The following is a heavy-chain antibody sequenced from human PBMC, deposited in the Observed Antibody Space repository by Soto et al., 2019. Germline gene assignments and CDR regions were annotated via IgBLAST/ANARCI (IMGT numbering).Heavy chain of an antibody. J-gene: IGHJ1*01. CDR3: ACFYLCLVLRDLFAF. Sequence: PSETLSLTCTVSGGSISSYYWSWIRQPPGKGLEWIGYIYYSGSTNYNPSLKSRVTISVDTSKNQFSLKLSSVTAADTAVYEWACFYLCLVLRDLFAFWAQRTPVTVSS. CDR1: GGSISSYY. CDR2: IYYSGST. D-gene: IGHD6-6*01. V-gene: IGHV4-59*01.